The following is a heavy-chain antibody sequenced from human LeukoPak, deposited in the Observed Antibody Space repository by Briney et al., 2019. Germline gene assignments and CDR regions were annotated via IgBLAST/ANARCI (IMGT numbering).Heavy chain of an antibody. D-gene: IGHD1-26*01. CDR2: INPNSGGT. J-gene: IGHJ4*02. CDR3: ARDGWELPQFDY. Sequence: ASVKVSCKASGYTFTGYYMHWVRQAPGQGLEWMGWINPNSGGTNYAQKFQGRVTMTRDTSISTAYMELRSLRSDDTAVYYCARDGWELPQFDYWGQGTLVTVSS. CDR1: GYTFTGYY. V-gene: IGHV1-2*02.